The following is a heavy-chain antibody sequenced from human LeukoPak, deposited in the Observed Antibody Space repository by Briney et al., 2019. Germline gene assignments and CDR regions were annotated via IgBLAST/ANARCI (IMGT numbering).Heavy chain of an antibody. V-gene: IGHV4-61*02. CDR3: ARSAYDFWSGYYSS. CDR2: IYTSGST. D-gene: IGHD3-3*01. CDR1: GGSISSNSYY. J-gene: IGHJ5*02. Sequence: PSETLSLTCTVSGGSISSNSYYWGWIRQPAGKGLEWIGRIYTSGSTNYNPSLKSRVTMSVDTSKNQFSLKLSSVTAADTAVYYCARSAYDFWSGYYSSWSQGTLVTVSS.